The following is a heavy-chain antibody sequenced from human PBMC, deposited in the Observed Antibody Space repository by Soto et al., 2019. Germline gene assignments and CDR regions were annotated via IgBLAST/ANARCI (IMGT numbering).Heavy chain of an antibody. J-gene: IGHJ6*02. CDR1: GYTFTSYG. CDR3: ARDISYCGGDCYSSYYYYGMDV. D-gene: IGHD2-21*02. CDR2: ISAYNGNT. Sequence: QVQLVQSGAEVKKPGASVKVSCKASGYTFTSYGISWVRQAPGQGREWMGWISAYNGNTNYAQKLQGRVTLTTDTSTSTAYMELRSLRSDDTAVYYCARDISYCGGDCYSSYYYYGMDVWGQGTTVTVSS. V-gene: IGHV1-18*04.